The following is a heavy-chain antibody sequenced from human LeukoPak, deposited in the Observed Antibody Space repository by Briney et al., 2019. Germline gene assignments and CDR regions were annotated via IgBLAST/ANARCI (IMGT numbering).Heavy chain of an antibody. CDR3: ARDSTPEGYYDSSGPTSLDP. J-gene: IGHJ5*02. D-gene: IGHD3-22*01. V-gene: IGHV3-30-3*01. CDR2: ISYDGSNK. CDR1: GFTFSSYA. Sequence: PGRSLRLSCAASGFTFSSYAMHWVRQAPGKGLEWVAVISYDGSNKYYADSVKGRFTISRDNSKNTLYLQMNSLRAEDTAVYYCARDSTPEGYYDSSGPTSLDPWGQGTLVTVSS.